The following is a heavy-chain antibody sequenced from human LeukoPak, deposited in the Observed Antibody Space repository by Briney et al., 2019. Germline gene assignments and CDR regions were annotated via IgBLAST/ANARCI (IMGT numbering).Heavy chain of an antibody. J-gene: IGHJ3*02. CDR2: ISGSGGST. V-gene: IGHV3-23*01. Sequence: PGGSLRLSCAASGFTFSSYAMSWVRQAPGKGLEWVSAISGSGGSTYYADSVKGRFTISRDNSKNTLYLQMNSLRAEDTAVYYCAGPVTRGGAFDIWGQGTMVTVSS. CDR1: GFTFSSYA. D-gene: IGHD3-10*01. CDR3: AGPVTRGGAFDI.